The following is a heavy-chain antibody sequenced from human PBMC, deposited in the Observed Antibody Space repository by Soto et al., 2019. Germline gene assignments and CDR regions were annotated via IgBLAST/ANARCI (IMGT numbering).Heavy chain of an antibody. Sequence: SGPTRVNPTQSLTLTCTFGGFLLTTRGMSGTWIRQPPGKALEWLARLEWDDESFYSTSLRTRLTVSKDTAKNQGVLTMTNMGPLATATPDCARAYSGHYCSYDFWGHGTLVTVSS. CDR1: GFLLTTRGMS. D-gene: IGHD1-26*01. V-gene: IGHV2-70*04. J-gene: IGHJ4*03. CDR2: LEWDDES. CDR3: ARAYSGHYCSYDF.